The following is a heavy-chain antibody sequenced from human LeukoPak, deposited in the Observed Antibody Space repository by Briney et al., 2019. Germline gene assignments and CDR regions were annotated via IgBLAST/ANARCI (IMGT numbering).Heavy chain of an antibody. J-gene: IGHJ3*01. CDR3: ARDFPGIGRGTFDF. V-gene: IGHV3-7*03. Sequence: PGGSLRLSCAASGLTFSSYAMSWVRLTPGKGLEWVAKINQDGSDMYYVDSVKGRFFVSRDNARNLVYLQMNSLRVDDTAVYYCARDFPGIGRGTFDFWGQGTIIIVSS. D-gene: IGHD3-10*01. CDR2: INQDGSDM. CDR1: GLTFSSYA.